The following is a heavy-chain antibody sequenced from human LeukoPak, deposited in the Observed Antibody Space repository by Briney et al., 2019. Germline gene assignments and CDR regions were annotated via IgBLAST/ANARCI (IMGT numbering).Heavy chain of an antibody. CDR1: GFAFSSYA. Sequence: GGSLRLSCAASGFAFSSYAMHWVRQAPGKGLGWVAVISYDGTNKYYADSVKGRFTISRDNSKNTLYLQMNSLRAEDTSVYSCAKGPFGSGRLTMSYWGQGTLVTVSS. V-gene: IGHV3-30*18. CDR2: ISYDGTNK. J-gene: IGHJ4*02. CDR3: AKGPFGSGRLTMSY. D-gene: IGHD3-10*01.